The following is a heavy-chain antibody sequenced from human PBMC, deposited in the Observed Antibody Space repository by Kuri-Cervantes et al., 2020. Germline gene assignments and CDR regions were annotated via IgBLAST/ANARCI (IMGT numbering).Heavy chain of an antibody. CDR1: GGSISSSNW. Sequence: SETLSLTCAVSGGSISSSNWWSWVRQPPGKGLEWIGEIYHSGSTNYNPSLKSRVTISVDKSKNQFSLKLSSVTAADTAVYYCARGVVYDILTGYYAWPHFDYWGQGTLVTVSS. V-gene: IGHV4-4*02. J-gene: IGHJ4*02. D-gene: IGHD3-9*01. CDR3: ARGVVYDILTGYYAWPHFDY. CDR2: IYHSGST.